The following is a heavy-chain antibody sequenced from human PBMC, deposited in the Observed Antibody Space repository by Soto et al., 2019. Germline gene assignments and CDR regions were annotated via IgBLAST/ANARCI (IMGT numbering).Heavy chain of an antibody. V-gene: IGHV1-46*03. CDR1: GYTFTSYY. CDR3: ARAPSGDGDYGIWYFDL. Sequence: QVQLVQSGAEVKKPGASVKVSCKASGYTFTSYYMHWVRQAPGQGLEWMGISNPSGGSTSYAQKFQGRVTMTRDTSTSTGYMELSSLRSEDTAVYYCARAPSGDGDYGIWYFDLWGRGTLVTVSS. D-gene: IGHD4-17*01. CDR2: SNPSGGST. J-gene: IGHJ2*01.